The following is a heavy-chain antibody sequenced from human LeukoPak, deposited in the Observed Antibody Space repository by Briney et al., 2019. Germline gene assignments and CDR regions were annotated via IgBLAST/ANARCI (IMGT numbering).Heavy chain of an antibody. CDR1: GFSFSDYW. CDR3: ARNKRADI. J-gene: IGHJ3*02. CDR2: IKQDGSEK. Sequence: GGSLRLSCAASGFSFSDYWMSWVRQAPGKGLEWVANIKQDGSEKNYVDSVKGRFTISRDNAKNSLSLQMISLRAEDTAVYYCARNKRADIWGQGTMVTVSS. D-gene: IGHD1/OR15-1a*01. V-gene: IGHV3-7*01.